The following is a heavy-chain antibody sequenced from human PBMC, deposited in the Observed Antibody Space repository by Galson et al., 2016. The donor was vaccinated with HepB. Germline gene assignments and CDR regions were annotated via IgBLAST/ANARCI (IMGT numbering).Heavy chain of an antibody. CDR2: IYPGDSDV. J-gene: IGHJ5*02. Sequence: QSGAEVKKPGESLTISCRASGYTFINYWIAWVRQMPGKGLEWMGLIYPGDSDVKYNPAFQGQVTLSADRSVTTAYLQWTSLKASDSAVYFCARQTYKNSFYPRDAWGQGTLVTVSS. CDR3: ARQTYKNSFYPRDA. D-gene: IGHD3-10*01. CDR1: GYTFINYW. V-gene: IGHV5-51*01.